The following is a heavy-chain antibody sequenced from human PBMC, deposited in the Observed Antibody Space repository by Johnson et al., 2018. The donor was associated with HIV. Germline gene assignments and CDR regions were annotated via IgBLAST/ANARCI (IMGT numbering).Heavy chain of an antibody. CDR3: AKDRGLWFGDDAFDI. CDR2: ISSSGSTI. Sequence: QVQLVESGGGLVKPGGSLRLSCAASGFTFSDYYMSWIRQAAGKGLEWISYISSSGSTIYYADSVKGRFTISRDNSKNTLYLQMDSLRAEDTAVYYCAKDRGLWFGDDAFDIWGQGTMVTVSS. V-gene: IGHV3-11*04. D-gene: IGHD3-10*01. CDR1: GFTFSDYY. J-gene: IGHJ3*02.